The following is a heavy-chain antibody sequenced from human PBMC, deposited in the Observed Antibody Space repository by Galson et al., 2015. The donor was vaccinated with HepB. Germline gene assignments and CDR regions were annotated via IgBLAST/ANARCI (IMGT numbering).Heavy chain of an antibody. Sequence: SVKVSCKASGGTFSSYAISWVRQAPGQGLEWMGRIIPILGIANYAQKFQGRVTITADKSTSTAYMELSSLRSEDTAVYYCASEGAGSGWNRALDYWGQGILVTVSS. D-gene: IGHD6-19*01. J-gene: IGHJ4*02. CDR1: GGTFSSYA. CDR2: IIPILGIA. V-gene: IGHV1-69*04. CDR3: ASEGAGSGWNRALDY.